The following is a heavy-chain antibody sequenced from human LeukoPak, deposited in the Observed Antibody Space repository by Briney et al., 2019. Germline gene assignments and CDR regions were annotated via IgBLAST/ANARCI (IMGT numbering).Heavy chain of an antibody. Sequence: GGSLRLSCAASGFTFSSYEMNWVRQAPGKGLVWVSSISSSSSYIYYADSVKGRFTISRDNAKNSLYLQMNSLRAEDTAVYYCARDRPHGGYDFDYWGQGTLVTVSS. V-gene: IGHV3-21*01. CDR3: ARDRPHGGYDFDY. CDR1: GFTFSSYE. J-gene: IGHJ4*02. D-gene: IGHD5-12*01. CDR2: ISSSSSYI.